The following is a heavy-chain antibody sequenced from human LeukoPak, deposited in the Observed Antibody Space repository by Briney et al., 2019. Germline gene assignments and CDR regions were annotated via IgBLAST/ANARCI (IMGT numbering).Heavy chain of an antibody. D-gene: IGHD3-22*01. CDR1: GYTFTDYY. Sequence: ASVKVSCKASGYTFTDYYMHWVRQAPGQGLEWMGWINPYSGDTNYAQRFQGRVTMTRDTSISTAYMELSGLRSDDTAVYHCARASYDNSLRIDDYWGQAILVAVSS. V-gene: IGHV1-2*02. J-gene: IGHJ4*02. CDR2: INPYSGDT. CDR3: ARASYDNSLRIDDY.